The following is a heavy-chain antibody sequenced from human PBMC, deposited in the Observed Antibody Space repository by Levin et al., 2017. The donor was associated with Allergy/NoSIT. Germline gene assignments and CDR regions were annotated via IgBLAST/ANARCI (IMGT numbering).Heavy chain of an antibody. CDR1: GYTFTGYY. V-gene: IGHV1-2*02. J-gene: IGHJ4*02. CDR3: ARERFRGYYDSSGYQRGFDY. D-gene: IGHD3-22*01. Sequence: GESLKISCKASGYTFTGYYMHWVRQAPGQGLEWMGWINPNSGGTNYAQKFQGRVTMTRDTSISTAYMELSRLRSDDTAVYYCARERFRGYYDSSGYQRGFDYWGQGTLVTVSS. CDR2: INPNSGGT.